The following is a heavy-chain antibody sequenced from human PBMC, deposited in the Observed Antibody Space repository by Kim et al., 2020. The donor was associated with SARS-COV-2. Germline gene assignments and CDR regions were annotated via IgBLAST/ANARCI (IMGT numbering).Heavy chain of an antibody. D-gene: IGHD6-19*01. Sequence: SETLSLTCTVSGGSIISGGYYWSSIRQHPGKGLEWIGYIYYSGSTYYNPSLKSRVTISVDTSKNQFSLKLSSVTAADTAVYYCARAPGQWLAGGDYWFDPWGQGTLVTVSS. CDR2: IYYSGST. J-gene: IGHJ5*02. CDR3: ARAPGQWLAGGDYWFDP. CDR1: GGSIISGGYY. V-gene: IGHV4-31*03.